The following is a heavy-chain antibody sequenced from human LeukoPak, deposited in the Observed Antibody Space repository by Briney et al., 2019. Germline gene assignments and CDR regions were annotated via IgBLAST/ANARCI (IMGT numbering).Heavy chain of an antibody. Sequence: SVKASCKASGGTFSSYTISWVRQAPGQGLEWMGRIIPILGIANYAQKFQGRVTITADKSTSTAYMELSSLRSEDTAVYYCATLLNCSSTSCSNWGQGTLVTVSS. J-gene: IGHJ4*02. V-gene: IGHV1-69*02. CDR2: IIPILGIA. D-gene: IGHD2-2*01. CDR3: ATLLNCSSTSCSN. CDR1: GGTFSSYT.